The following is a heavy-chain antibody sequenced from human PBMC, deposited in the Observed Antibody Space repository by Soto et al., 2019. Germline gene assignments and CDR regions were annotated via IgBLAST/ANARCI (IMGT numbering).Heavy chain of an antibody. J-gene: IGHJ4*02. CDR1: GGSISSSNW. CDR2: IYHSGST. V-gene: IGHV4-4*02. CDR3: ARDPSSYYYDSSGYLSQGFDY. Sequence: SSETLSLTCAVSGGSISSSNWWSWVRQPPGKGLEWIGEIYHSGSTNYNPSLKSRVTISVDKSKNQFSLKLSSVTAADTAVYYCARDPSSYYYDSSGYLSQGFDYWGQGTLVTVSS. D-gene: IGHD3-22*01.